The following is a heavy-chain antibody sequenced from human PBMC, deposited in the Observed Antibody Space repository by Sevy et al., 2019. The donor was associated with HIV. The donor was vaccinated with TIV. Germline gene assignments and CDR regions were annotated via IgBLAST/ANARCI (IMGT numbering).Heavy chain of an antibody. Sequence: GGSLRLSCAASGFTLAKYSMSWVRQAPGKGLEWVSTFSFGCGRINYADSVKGRFTISGDDSKNTLFLQMNSLRAEDTATYFCAREGCTQPHDYWGQGTLVTVSS. J-gene: IGHJ4*02. CDR3: AREGCTQPHDY. V-gene: IGHV3-23*01. CDR2: FSFGCGRI. D-gene: IGHD2-8*01. CDR1: GFTLAKYS.